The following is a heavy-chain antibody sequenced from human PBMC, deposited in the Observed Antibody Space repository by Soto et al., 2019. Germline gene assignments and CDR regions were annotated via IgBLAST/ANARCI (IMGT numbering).Heavy chain of an antibody. V-gene: IGHV4-34*01. CDR1: GGSFSGYY. CDR2: INHSGST. CDR3: ARGPIVVVPAAIGFLYYYYGMDV. J-gene: IGHJ6*02. Sequence: QVQLQQWGAGLLKPSETLSLTCAVYGGSFSGYYWSWIRQPPGKGLEWIGEINHSGSTNYNPSLKGRVTISVDTSKNQFSLKLSSVTAADTAVYYCARGPIVVVPAAIGFLYYYYGMDVWGQGTTVTVSS. D-gene: IGHD2-2*02.